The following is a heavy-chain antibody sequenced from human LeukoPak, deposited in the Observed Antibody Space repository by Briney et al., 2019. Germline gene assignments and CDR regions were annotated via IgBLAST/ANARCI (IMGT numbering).Heavy chain of an antibody. J-gene: IGHJ5*02. CDR2: INPNSGGT. V-gene: IGHV1-2*06. CDR3: ARIRGLAATPGWFDP. D-gene: IGHD6-13*01. Sequence: GASVKVSCKASGYTFTGYYMHWVRQAPGQGLEWMGRINPNSGGTNYAQKFQGRVTMTRDTSISTAYMELSRLRSDDTAVYYCARIRGLAATPGWFDPWGQGTLVTVSS. CDR1: GYTFTGYY.